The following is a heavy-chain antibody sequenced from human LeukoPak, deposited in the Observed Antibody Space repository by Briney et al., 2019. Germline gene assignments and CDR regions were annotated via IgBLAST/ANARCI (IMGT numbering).Heavy chain of an antibody. J-gene: IGHJ4*02. V-gene: IGHV3-23*01. CDR3: AKLEYRELQDY. CDR1: GFIFSSYA. Sequence: PGGSLRLSCAASGFIFSSYAMSWVRQAPGKGLEWVSTISGSGGSTYYADSVKGRVTISRDNSKNTLYLQMNSLRAEDTAVYYCAKLEYRELQDYWGQGTLVTVSS. D-gene: IGHD1-26*01. CDR2: ISGSGGST.